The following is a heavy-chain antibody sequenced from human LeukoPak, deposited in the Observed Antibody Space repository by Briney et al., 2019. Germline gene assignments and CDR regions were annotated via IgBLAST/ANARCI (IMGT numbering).Heavy chain of an antibody. Sequence: SETLSLTCADYGGTFSGYYWSWIRQPPGKGLEWIGEINHSGSTNYNPSLKSRVTISVDTSKNQFSFKLSSVTAADTAVYYCARLRWSQGFDYWGQGTLVTVSS. CDR1: GGTFSGYY. J-gene: IGHJ4*02. CDR3: ARLRWSQGFDY. V-gene: IGHV4-34*01. D-gene: IGHD4-23*01. CDR2: INHSGST.